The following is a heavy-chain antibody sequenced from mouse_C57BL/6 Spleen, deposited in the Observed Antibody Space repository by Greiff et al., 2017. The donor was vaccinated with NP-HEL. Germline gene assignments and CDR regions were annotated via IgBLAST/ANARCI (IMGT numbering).Heavy chain of an antibody. CDR2: IYPGDGDT. CDR3: ASGGSSPFDY. D-gene: IGHD1-1*01. CDR1: GYAFSSSW. V-gene: IGHV1-82*01. J-gene: IGHJ2*01. Sequence: VQLQQSGPELVKPGASVKISCKASGYAFSSSWMNWVKQRPGKGLEWIGRIYPGDGDTNYNGKFKGKASLTADKSSSTAYMQLSSLTSEDSAVYFCASGGSSPFDYWGQGTTLTVSS.